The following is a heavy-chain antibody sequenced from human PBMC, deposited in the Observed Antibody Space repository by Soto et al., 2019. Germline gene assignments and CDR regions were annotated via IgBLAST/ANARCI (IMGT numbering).Heavy chain of an antibody. CDR1: GGPISRGGYY. J-gene: IGHJ6*02. CDR3: ARDRLSSGYYKSAPSYYYYGMQV. Sequence: PSETLSLTCTVSGGPISRGGYYWSWIRQHPGKGLEWIGYIYYSGSTYYNPSLKSRVTISVDTSKNQFSLKLSSVTAADTAVYYCARDRLSSGYYKSAPSYYYYGMQVCGQGPTVTVSS. V-gene: IGHV4-31*03. D-gene: IGHD3-3*01. CDR2: IYYSGST.